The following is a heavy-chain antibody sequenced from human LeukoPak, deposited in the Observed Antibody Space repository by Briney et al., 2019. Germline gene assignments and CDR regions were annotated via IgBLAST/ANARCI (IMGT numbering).Heavy chain of an antibody. V-gene: IGHV3-7*05. CDR3: AKEWKYYFDY. CDR2: IKEDGSEK. J-gene: IGHJ4*02. CDR1: GFTFSIYW. Sequence: GGSLRLSCAASGFTFSIYWMNWVRQAPGKGLEWVANIKEDGSEKYYVDSVKGRFTISRDNAKNSLYLQMSSLRADDTAVYYCAKEWKYYFDYWGQGALVTVSS. D-gene: IGHD1-1*01.